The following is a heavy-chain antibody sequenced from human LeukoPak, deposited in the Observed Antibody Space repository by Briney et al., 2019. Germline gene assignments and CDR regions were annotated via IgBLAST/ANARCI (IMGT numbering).Heavy chain of an antibody. Sequence: ASVKVSCKASGYTFTSYAMHWVRQAPGQRLEWMGWINAGNGNTKYSQKFQGRVTITRDTSASTAYMELSSLRSEDTAVYYCARAEQPDHWYFDLWGRGTLATVSS. CDR2: INAGNGNT. CDR1: GYTFTSYA. V-gene: IGHV1-3*01. J-gene: IGHJ2*01. D-gene: IGHD6-13*01. CDR3: ARAEQPDHWYFDL.